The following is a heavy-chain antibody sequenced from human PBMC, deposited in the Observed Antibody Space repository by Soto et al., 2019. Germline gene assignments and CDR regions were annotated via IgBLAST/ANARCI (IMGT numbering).Heavy chain of an antibody. CDR3: ARERGGAIIVGVTGTFDV. CDR1: GGTFSSYA. CDR2: IIAILGKA. V-gene: IGHV1-69*01. J-gene: IGHJ3*01. D-gene: IGHD3-22*01. Sequence: QVQLVQSGAEVKKPGSSVKVSCKASGGTFSSYAISWVRQAPGQGLEWMGGIIAILGKANYAEKLQGSVTITADESTSTAYMELSSLRSEDTAVYYCARERGGAIIVGVTGTFDVWGQGTLVTVSS.